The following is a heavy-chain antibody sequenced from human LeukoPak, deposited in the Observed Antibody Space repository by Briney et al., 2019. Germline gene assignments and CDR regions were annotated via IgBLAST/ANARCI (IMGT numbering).Heavy chain of an antibody. V-gene: IGHV5-51*01. Sequence: GESLKISCKGSGDSFTDYWIAWVRQMPGKDLEWMGSIYPGDSDTRYSPSFQGQVTFSADKSISTAYLQWSSLRASDTAIYYCARQCCRGASPGFDPWGQGTLVTVSS. D-gene: IGHD3-10*01. J-gene: IGHJ5*02. CDR1: GDSFTDYW. CDR3: ARQCCRGASPGFDP. CDR2: IYPGDSDT.